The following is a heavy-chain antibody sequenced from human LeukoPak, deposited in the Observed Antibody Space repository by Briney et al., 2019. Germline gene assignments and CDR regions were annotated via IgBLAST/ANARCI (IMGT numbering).Heavy chain of an antibody. CDR1: GFTFSDYY. D-gene: IGHD2-2*03. CDR3: ARVDKDYPYYFDY. CDR2: ISSSGSTI. Sequence: GGSLRLSCAASGFTFSDYYMSWIRQAPGKGLEWVSYISSSGSTIYNADSVKGRFTISRDNAKNSLYLQMNSLRAEDTAVYYCARVDKDYPYYFDYWGQGTLVTVPS. V-gene: IGHV3-11*01. J-gene: IGHJ4*02.